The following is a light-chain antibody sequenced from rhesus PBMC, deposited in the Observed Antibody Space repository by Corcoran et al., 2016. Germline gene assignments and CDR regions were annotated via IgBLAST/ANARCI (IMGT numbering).Light chain of an antibody. CDR2: KAS. CDR3: QHGYGTLT. J-gene: IGKJ4*01. Sequence: DIQMTQSPSSLSASVGDRVTITCRASENVNNYLNWYQQKPGKAPKLLIYKASTLQSGVPSRFSGSGSGTDYTFTISSLQPEVVATYYCQHGYGTLTFGEGTKVELK. V-gene: IGKV1-74*01. CDR1: ENVNNY.